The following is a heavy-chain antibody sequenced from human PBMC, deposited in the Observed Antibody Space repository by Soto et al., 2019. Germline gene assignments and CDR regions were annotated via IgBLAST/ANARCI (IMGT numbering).Heavy chain of an antibody. D-gene: IGHD3-16*01. CDR1: GYTFARYY. Sequence: ASVKVSCKASGYTFARYYMQWVRQAPGQGLEWMGMINPSGGSTTYAQNFQGRVTMTRDTSTSTVYMELSSLRSEDTAVYYCTRTLTPNPAEYFQHWGQGTLVTVSS. V-gene: IGHV1-46*03. J-gene: IGHJ1*01. CDR3: TRTLTPNPAEYFQH. CDR2: INPSGGST.